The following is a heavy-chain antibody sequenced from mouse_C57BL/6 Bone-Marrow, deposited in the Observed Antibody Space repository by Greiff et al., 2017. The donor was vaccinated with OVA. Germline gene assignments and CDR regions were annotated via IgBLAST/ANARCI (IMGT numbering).Heavy chain of an antibody. Sequence: VQLQQSGPELVKPGASVKISCKASGYSFTGYYMNWVKQSPEKSLEWIGEINPSTGGTTYNQKFKAKATLTVDKSSSTAYMQLKSLTFEDSAVYYCARWGYGSRNYYAMDYWGQGTSVTVSS. V-gene: IGHV1-42*01. D-gene: IGHD1-1*01. CDR2: INPSTGGT. J-gene: IGHJ4*01. CDR3: ARWGYGSRNYYAMDY. CDR1: GYSFTGYY.